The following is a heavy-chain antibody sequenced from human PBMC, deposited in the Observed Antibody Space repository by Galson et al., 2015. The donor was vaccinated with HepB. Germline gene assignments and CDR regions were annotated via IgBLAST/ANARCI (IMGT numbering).Heavy chain of an antibody. D-gene: IGHD6-19*01. CDR2: IYPGDSDT. CDR1: GYSFTSYW. V-gene: IGHV5-51*01. CDR3: ARLPRGQWLVQRPDYYGMDV. Sequence: QSGAEVKKPGESLKISCKGSGYSFTSYWIGWVRQMPGKGLEWMGIIYPGDSDTRYSPSFQGQVTISADKSISTAYLQWSSLKASDTAMYYCARLPRGQWLVQRPDYYGMDVWGQGTTVTVSS. J-gene: IGHJ6*02.